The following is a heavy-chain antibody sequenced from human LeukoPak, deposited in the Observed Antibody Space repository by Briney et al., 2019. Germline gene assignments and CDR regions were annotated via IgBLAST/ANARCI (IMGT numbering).Heavy chain of an antibody. CDR2: ISSSGSTI. J-gene: IGHJ4*02. CDR1: GFTFSDYY. D-gene: IGHD3-22*01. CDR3: AREGYYDSSGSIDY. V-gene: IGHV3-11*01. Sequence: GGSLRLSCAASGFTFSDYYMSWMRQAPGQGLEWVSYISSSGSTIYYAESVKGRVTISRDNAKNSLYLQMNSLRAEDTAVYYCAREGYYDSSGSIDYWGQGSLVTVSS.